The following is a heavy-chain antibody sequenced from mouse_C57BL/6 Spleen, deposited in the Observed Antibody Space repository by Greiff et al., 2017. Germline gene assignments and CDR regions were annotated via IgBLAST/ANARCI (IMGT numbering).Heavy chain of an antibody. D-gene: IGHD1-1*01. CDR3: ARGYYGSSYDAMDY. CDR1: GYTFTSYT. V-gene: IGHV1-4*01. J-gene: IGHJ4*01. CDR2: INPSSGYT. Sequence: QVQLKESGAELARPGASVKMSCKASGYTFTSYTMHWVKQRPGQGLEWIGYINPSSGYTKYNQKFKDKATLTADKSPSTAYMQLSSLTSEDSAVYYCARGYYGSSYDAMDYWGQGTSVTVSS.